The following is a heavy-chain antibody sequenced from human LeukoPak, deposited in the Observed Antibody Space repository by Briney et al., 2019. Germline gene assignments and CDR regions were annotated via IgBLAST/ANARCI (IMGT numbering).Heavy chain of an antibody. J-gene: IGHJ4*02. D-gene: IGHD5-12*01. V-gene: IGHV3-21*01. CDR1: GFTFSSYS. Sequence: PGGSLRLSCAASGFTFSSYSMNWVRQAPGKGLEWVSSISSSSSYIYYADSVKGRFTISRDNAKNSLYLQMNSLRAEDTAVYYCARDILVATIIDGDYWGQGTLVTVSS. CDR2: ISSSSSYI. CDR3: ARDILVATIIDGDY.